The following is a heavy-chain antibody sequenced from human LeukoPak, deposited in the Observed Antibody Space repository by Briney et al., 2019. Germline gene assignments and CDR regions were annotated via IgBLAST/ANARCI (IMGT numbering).Heavy chain of an antibody. J-gene: IGHJ3*02. D-gene: IGHD3-22*01. CDR2: ISSSSSYI. CDR3: AKVRSGYYPNDAFDI. CDR1: GFTFSSYS. Sequence: GGSLRLSCAASGFTFSSYSMNWVRQAPGKGLEWVSSISSSSSYIYYADSVKGRFTISRDNSKNTLYLQVNSLRAEDTAVYYCAKVRSGYYPNDAFDIWGQGKMVTVSS. V-gene: IGHV3-21*04.